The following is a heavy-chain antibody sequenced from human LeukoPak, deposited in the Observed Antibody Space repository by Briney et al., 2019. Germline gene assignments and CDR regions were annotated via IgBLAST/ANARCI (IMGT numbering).Heavy chain of an antibody. CDR3: ATEYYDSSGYYYLFGRAGAFDI. J-gene: IGHJ3*02. Sequence: SETLSLTCTVSGGSISSSSYYWGWIRQPPGKGLEWIGSIYYSGSTYYNPSFKSRVTISVDTSKNQFSLKLSSVTAADTAVYYCATEYYDSSGYYYLFGRAGAFDIWGQGTMVTVSS. CDR2: IYYSGST. D-gene: IGHD3-22*01. CDR1: GGSISSSSYY. V-gene: IGHV4-39*07.